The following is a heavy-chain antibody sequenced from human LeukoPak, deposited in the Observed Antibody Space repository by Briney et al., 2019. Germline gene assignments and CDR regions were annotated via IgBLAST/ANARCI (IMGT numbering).Heavy chain of an antibody. CDR2: VSYDGSNK. CDR1: GFTFRTYA. D-gene: IGHD3-22*01. CDR3: TTDFLQTYYYHDSGYARIDY. Sequence: PGGSLRLSCVVSGFTFRTYAMHWVRQAPGNGLEWVAVVSYDGSNKYYADSVQGRFTISIDNSRNTLHLQMNSLRAEDTAVYYCTTDFLQTYYYHDSGYARIDYWGQGTLVTVSS. J-gene: IGHJ4*02. V-gene: IGHV3-30-3*01.